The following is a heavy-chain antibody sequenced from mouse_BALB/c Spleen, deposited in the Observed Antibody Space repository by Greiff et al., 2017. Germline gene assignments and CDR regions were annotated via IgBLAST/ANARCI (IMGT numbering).Heavy chain of an antibody. CDR3: ARKYGDYYAMDY. CDR2: INPSSGYT. D-gene: IGHD2-10*02. V-gene: IGHV1-4*02. CDR1: GYTFTSYT. Sequence: VQLQQSAAELARPGASVKMSCKASGYTFTSYTMHWVKQRPGQGLEWIGYINPSSGYTEYNQKFKDKTTLTADKSSSTAYMQLSSLTSEDSAVYYCARKYGDYYAMDYWGQGTSVTVSS. J-gene: IGHJ4*01.